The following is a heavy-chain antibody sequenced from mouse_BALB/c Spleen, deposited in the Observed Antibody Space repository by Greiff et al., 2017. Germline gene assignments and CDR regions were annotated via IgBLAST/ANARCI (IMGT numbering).Heavy chain of an antibody. CDR2: IDPANGNT. V-gene: IGHV14-3*02. CDR1: GFNIKDTY. Sequence: EVKVVESGAELVKPGASVKLSCTASGFNIKDTYMHWVKQRPEQGLEWIGRIDPANGNTKYDPKFQGKATITADTSSNTAYLQLSSLTSEDTAVYYCARARFAYWGQGTLVTVSA. J-gene: IGHJ3*01. CDR3: ARARFAY.